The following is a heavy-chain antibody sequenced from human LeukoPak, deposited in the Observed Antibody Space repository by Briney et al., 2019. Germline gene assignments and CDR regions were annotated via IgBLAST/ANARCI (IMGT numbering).Heavy chain of an antibody. CDR1: GYTFTSYG. D-gene: IGHD6-13*01. J-gene: IGHJ5*02. Sequence: ASVKVSCKASGYTFTSYGIIWVRQAPGQGLEWMGWISAYNGNTNYAQKLQGRVTMTTDTSTSTAYMELRRLRSDDTAVYYCARPLSTAAGTPVQFDPWGQGTLVTVSS. CDR3: ARPLSTAAGTPVQFDP. CDR2: ISAYNGNT. V-gene: IGHV1-18*01.